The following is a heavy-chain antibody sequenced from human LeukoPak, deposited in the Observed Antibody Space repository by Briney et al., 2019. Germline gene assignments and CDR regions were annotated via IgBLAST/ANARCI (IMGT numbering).Heavy chain of an antibody. D-gene: IGHD2-2*01. Sequence: PGGSLRLSCAASGFTFSSYSMNWVRQAPGKGLEWVSYISSSGSTIYYADSVKGRFTISRDNAKNSLYLQMNSLRAEDTAVYYRARDSSLDCSSASCYAGDNWFDPWGQGTLVTVSS. J-gene: IGHJ5*02. CDR2: ISSSGSTI. CDR3: ARDSSLDCSSASCYAGDNWFDP. CDR1: GFTFSSYS. V-gene: IGHV3-48*04.